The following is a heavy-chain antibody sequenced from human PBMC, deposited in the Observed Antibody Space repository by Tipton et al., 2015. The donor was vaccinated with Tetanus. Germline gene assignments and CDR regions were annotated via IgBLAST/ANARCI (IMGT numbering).Heavy chain of an antibody. CDR3: ARVQEQRIYYFGMDV. J-gene: IGHJ6*02. CDR1: GYNFVNFG. CDR2: ISAYNGKT. Sequence: QSGPEVKEPGASVKVSCKASGYNFVNFGISWVRQAPGQGLEWMGWISAYNGKTKNAQRLQGRVTMTTDRSASTAYMDLRRLRSDDTAVYYCARVQEQRIYYFGMDVWGQGTTVAVSS. D-gene: IGHD6-25*01. V-gene: IGHV1-18*01.